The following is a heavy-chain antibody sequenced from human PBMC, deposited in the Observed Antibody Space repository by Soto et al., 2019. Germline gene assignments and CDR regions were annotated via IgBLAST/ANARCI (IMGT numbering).Heavy chain of an antibody. CDR2: ISSSSNSI. J-gene: IGHJ4*02. Sequence: PGGSLRLSCAASGFTFSSYSMNWVRQAPGKGLEWVSYISSSSNSIYYADSVKGRFTISRDNAKNSLYLQMNSLRAEDTAVYYCAGDRYSSSSDFWGQGTLVTVSS. CDR1: GFTFSSYS. V-gene: IGHV3-48*01. D-gene: IGHD6-6*01. CDR3: AGDRYSSSSDF.